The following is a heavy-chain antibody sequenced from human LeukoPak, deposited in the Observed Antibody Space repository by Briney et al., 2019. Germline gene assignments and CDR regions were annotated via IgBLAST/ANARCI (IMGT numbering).Heavy chain of an antibody. D-gene: IGHD3-10*01. V-gene: IGHV4-59*01. CDR1: GGSISSYY. J-gene: IGHJ4*02. CDR3: ARDSRPYYYGSGSYYFDY. CDR2: IYYSGST. Sequence: SETLSLTCTVSGGSISSYYWSWIRQPPGKGLEWIGYIYYSGSTNYNPSLKSRVTISVDTSKNQFSLELSSVTAADTAVYYCARDSRPYYYGSGSYYFDYWGQGTLVTVSS.